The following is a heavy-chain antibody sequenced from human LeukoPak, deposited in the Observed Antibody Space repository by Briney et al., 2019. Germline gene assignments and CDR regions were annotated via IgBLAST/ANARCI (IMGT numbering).Heavy chain of an antibody. CDR1: GFTFSSYS. Sequence: GGSLRLSCAASGFTFSSYSMNWVRQAPGKGLEWVSSISSISSYIYYADSVKGRFTFSRDNAKNSLYLQMDSLRAEDTAVYYCARDPSGTYYPRVSGALDIWGQGTMVTVSS. V-gene: IGHV3-21*01. D-gene: IGHD1-26*01. CDR3: ARDPSGTYYPRVSGALDI. CDR2: ISSISSYI. J-gene: IGHJ3*02.